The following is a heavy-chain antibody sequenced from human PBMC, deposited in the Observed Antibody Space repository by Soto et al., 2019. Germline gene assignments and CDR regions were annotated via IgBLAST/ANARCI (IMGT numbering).Heavy chain of an antibody. CDR3: TTLRLDP. CDR2: VNPNTGLA. J-gene: IGHJ5*02. Sequence: EVSEKVSCKASGYTFTALYMLWVRQAPGHRLEGRGWVNPNTGLAKLAQKFQGRVTMTRDTSISTAYMELNRLTSDDTAVYYCTTLRLDPWGQGTLVTVSS. CDR1: GYTFTALY. V-gene: IGHV1-2*02.